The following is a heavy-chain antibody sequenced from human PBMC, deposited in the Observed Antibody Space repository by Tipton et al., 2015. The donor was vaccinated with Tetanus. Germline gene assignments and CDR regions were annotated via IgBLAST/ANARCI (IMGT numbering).Heavy chain of an antibody. CDR2: IYSSGTT. CDR3: ARALKQGANWFDP. CDR1: GVSMIDSY. J-gene: IGHJ5*02. Sequence: TLSLTCTVSGVSMIDSYWNWIRQPAGKGLEWIGRIYSSGTTNYDPSLRGGVTMSIDTSKNRFPLKLDSVTAADTAIYYCARALKQGANWFDPWGQGTLVTVSS. V-gene: IGHV4-4*07. D-gene: IGHD3-16*01.